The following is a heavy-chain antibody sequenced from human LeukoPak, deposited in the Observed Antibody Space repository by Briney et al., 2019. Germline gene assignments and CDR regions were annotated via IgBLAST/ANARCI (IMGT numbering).Heavy chain of an antibody. CDR1: GGSISSGGYY. CDR3: ARTGYNPKYYYFDY. D-gene: IGHD1-1*01. CDR2: IYYSGST. Sequence: SETLSLTCTVSGGSISSGGYYWSWIRQHPGKGLEWIGYIYYSGSTYYNPSLKSRVTISVDTSKNQFSLKLSSVTAADTAVYSCARTGYNPKYYYFDYWGQGTLVTVSS. J-gene: IGHJ4*02. V-gene: IGHV4-31*03.